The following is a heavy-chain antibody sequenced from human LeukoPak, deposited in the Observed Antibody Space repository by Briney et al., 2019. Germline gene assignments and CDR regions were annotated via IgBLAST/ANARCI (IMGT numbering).Heavy chain of an antibody. J-gene: IGHJ4*02. V-gene: IGHV3-66*01. Sequence: GGSLRLSCAVSGFTVSSNYMSWVRQAPGKGLEWVSVIYTVDKTYYAESVKGRFTISRDISKNTLYLQMNSLRAADTAAYYCARGGDGTYYYDSSAFVRFDDWGQGTLVTVSS. D-gene: IGHD3-22*01. CDR2: IYTVDKT. CDR1: GFTVSSNY. CDR3: ARGGDGTYYYDSSAFVRFDD.